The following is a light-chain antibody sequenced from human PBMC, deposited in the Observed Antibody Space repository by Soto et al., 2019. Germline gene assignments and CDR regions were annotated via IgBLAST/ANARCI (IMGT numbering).Light chain of an antibody. V-gene: IGLV2-14*01. J-gene: IGLJ1*01. CDR3: SSYTDSSNHV. CDR1: SSDLAIYNY. Sequence: QSALTQPASVSGSPGQSITISRTGTSSDLAIYNYVSWYQQQPGKAPKLMIYQVTNRPSGVSNRFSGSRSGNTASLTISGLQAEDEADYYCSSYTDSSNHVFGTGTKVTVL. CDR2: QVT.